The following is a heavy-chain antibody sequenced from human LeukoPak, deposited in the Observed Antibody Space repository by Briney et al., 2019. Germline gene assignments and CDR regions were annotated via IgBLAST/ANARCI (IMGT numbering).Heavy chain of an antibody. CDR1: GGSFSGYY. D-gene: IGHD6-19*01. J-gene: IGHJ4*02. Sequence: PSETLSLTCAVYGGSFSGYYWSWLRQPPGKGLEWIGEINHSGSTNYNPSLKSRVTISVATSKNQFSLKLSSVTAADTAVYYCARGLGAVAGRGGWNYFDYWGQGTLVTVSS. CDR2: INHSGST. CDR3: ARGLGAVAGRGGWNYFDY. V-gene: IGHV4-34*01.